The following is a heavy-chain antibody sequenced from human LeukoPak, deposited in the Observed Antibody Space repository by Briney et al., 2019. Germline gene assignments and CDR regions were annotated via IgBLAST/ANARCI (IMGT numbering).Heavy chain of an antibody. CDR3: ARAAGIAAAGTGFDY. Sequence: PSETLSLTCAVYGGSFSGYYWSWIRQPPGKGLEWIGEINHSGSTNYNPSLESRVTISVDTSKNQFSLKLSSVTAADTAAYYCARAAGIAAAGTGFDYWGQGTLVTVSS. CDR1: GGSFSGYY. J-gene: IGHJ4*02. CDR2: INHSGST. D-gene: IGHD6-13*01. V-gene: IGHV4-34*01.